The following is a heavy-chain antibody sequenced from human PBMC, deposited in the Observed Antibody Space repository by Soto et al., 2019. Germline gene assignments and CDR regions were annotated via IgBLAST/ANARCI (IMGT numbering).Heavy chain of an antibody. CDR3: ARDLVGAGGYYYYGMDV. CDR2: ISSSSSTI. J-gene: IGHJ6*02. V-gene: IGHV3-48*02. D-gene: IGHD1-26*01. CDR1: GFTFSTYS. Sequence: PGGSLRLSCAASGFTFSTYSMNWVRQAPGKGLEWVSYISSSSSTIYYADSVKGRFTISRDNAKNSLYLQMNSLRDEDTAVYYCARDLVGAGGYYYYGMDVWGQGTTVTVSS.